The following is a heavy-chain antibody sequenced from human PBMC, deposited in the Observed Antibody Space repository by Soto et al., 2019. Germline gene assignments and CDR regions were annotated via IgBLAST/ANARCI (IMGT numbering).Heavy chain of an antibody. D-gene: IGHD6-19*01. J-gene: IGHJ3*02. CDR1: GYTFINYY. V-gene: IGHV1-46*01. CDR2: INPNGGST. CDR3: GREKWLVRRNDPFDI. Sequence: QVQLVQSGAEVKKPGASVKVSCKASGYTFINYYMHWVRQAPGQGLAWMGIINPNGGSTTYAQKFQGIFTLTRDTSTNTVNMELSSLRSEDTALYYGGREKWLVRRNDPFDIWGQGTMVTVSS.